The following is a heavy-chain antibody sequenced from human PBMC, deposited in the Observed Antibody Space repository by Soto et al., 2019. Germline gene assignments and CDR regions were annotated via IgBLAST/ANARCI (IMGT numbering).Heavy chain of an antibody. CDR1: GGSISSSNW. Sequence: QVQLQESGPGLVKPSGTLSLTCAVSGGSISSSNWWSWVRQPPGKGLEWIGEIYHSGNTNYNPSLKSRVSISVDTSKNQFSLKLSSVTAADTAVYYCASSIVGTTIFDYWGQGTLVTVSS. CDR2: IYHSGNT. D-gene: IGHD1-26*01. CDR3: ASSIVGTTIFDY. J-gene: IGHJ4*02. V-gene: IGHV4-4*02.